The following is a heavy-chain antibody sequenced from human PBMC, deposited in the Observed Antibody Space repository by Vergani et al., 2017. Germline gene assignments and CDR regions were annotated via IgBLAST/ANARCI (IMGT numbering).Heavy chain of an antibody. V-gene: IGHV4-34*01. CDR2: INHSGST. J-gene: IGHJ5*02. D-gene: IGHD5-18*01. Sequence: QVQLQQWGAGLLKPSETLSLTCAVYGGSFSGYYWSWIRQPPGKGLEWIGEINHSGSTNYNPSLKSRVTISVDTSKNKFSLKLSSVTASDTAVYYCARLESGALDTAMVANWFDPWGQGTLVTVSS. CDR1: GGSFSGYY. CDR3: ARLESGALDTAMVANWFDP.